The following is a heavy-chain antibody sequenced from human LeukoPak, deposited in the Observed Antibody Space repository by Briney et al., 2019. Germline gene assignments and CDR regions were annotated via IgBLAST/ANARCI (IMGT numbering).Heavy chain of an antibody. V-gene: IGHV3-74*01. J-gene: IGHJ1*01. D-gene: IGHD3-22*01. CDR3: ARAPAEIGGYYPEYFRH. Sequence: PGRSLRLSCAASGFTFSRYAMHWVRQAPGKGLVWVSRIKSDGSTNYADSVKGRFTISRDNAKNTVSLQMNGLRAEDTGVYYCARAPAEIGGYYPEYFRHWGQGTLVTVSS. CDR2: IKSDGST. CDR1: GFTFSRYA.